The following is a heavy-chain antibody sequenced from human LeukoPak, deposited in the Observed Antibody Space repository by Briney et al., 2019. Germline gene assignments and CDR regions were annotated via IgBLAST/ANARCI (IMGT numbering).Heavy chain of an antibody. CDR3: ARVITMVRGVILPVSGFDY. D-gene: IGHD3-10*01. V-gene: IGHV1-18*01. CDR1: GYSFTSYG. J-gene: IGHJ4*02. CDR2: INTYNGNT. Sequence: GASVKVSCKASGYSFTSYGTSWVRQAPGQGLEWMGWINTYNGNTNYAQNVQGRVTMTTDTATSTAYMELRSLRSDDTAVYFCARVITMVRGVILPVSGFDYWGQGTLVTVSS.